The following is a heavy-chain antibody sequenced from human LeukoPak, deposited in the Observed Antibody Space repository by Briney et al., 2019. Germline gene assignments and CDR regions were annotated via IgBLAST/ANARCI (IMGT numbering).Heavy chain of an antibody. Sequence: GRSLRLSCAASGFTFSSYAMHWVRQAPGKGLEWVAVISYDGSNKYYADSVKGRFTISRDNSKNTLYLQMNSLRAEDTAVYYCASGQLRYFDWLLRFDYWGQGTLVTVSS. D-gene: IGHD3-9*01. CDR1: GFTFSSYA. CDR3: ASGQLRYFDWLLRFDY. J-gene: IGHJ4*02. V-gene: IGHV3-30*04. CDR2: ISYDGSNK.